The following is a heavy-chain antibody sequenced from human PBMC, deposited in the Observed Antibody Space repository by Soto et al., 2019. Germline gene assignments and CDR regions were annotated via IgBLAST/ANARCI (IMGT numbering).Heavy chain of an antibody. CDR1: VDAFSRYA. J-gene: IGHJ6*02. D-gene: IGHD2-2*02. CDR2: IIPIFGTA. V-gene: IGHV1-69*06. CDR3: ARASGYKAMAQDRNYYYGMDV. Sequence: SVKVSCNASVDAFSRYAISWVRQAPGQGLEWTGGIIPIFGTANYAQKFQGRVTITADKSTSTAYMELRSLRYEDKAVYYCARASGYKAMAQDRNYYYGMDVWGQGTTVTASS.